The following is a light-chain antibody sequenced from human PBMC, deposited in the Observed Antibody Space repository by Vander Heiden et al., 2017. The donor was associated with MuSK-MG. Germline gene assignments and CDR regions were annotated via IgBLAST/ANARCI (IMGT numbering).Light chain of an antibody. CDR3: QQWSNWPPT. V-gene: IGKV3-11*01. J-gene: IGKJ4*01. Sequence: ELLSTQSSPTLSSSPGERATLSRSASQSVSSYLAWYQQKPGQAPRLLIYDASNRVTGLPATFTGRGSRTHFTLSISSLEPEHSAVYYCQQWSNWPPTFRGGTRLEIK. CDR1: QSVSSY. CDR2: DAS.